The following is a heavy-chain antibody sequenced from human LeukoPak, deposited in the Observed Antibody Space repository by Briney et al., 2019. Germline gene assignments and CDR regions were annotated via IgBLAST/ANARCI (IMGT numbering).Heavy chain of an antibody. Sequence: GGSPRLSCAASGFTFSSYAMNWVRQAPGKGLEWVSTISGSGGSTYYADSVKGRFTISRDNSKNTLYLQMNSLRAEDTAVYYCARDRGYSCGYWGQGTLVTVSS. CDR2: ISGSGGST. J-gene: IGHJ4*02. D-gene: IGHD5-18*01. CDR3: ARDRGYSCGY. V-gene: IGHV3-23*01. CDR1: GFTFSSYA.